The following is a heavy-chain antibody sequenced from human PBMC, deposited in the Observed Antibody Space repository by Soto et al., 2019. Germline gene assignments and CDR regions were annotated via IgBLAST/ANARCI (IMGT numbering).Heavy chain of an antibody. CDR3: ASRLSGYDWAYYAMDV. D-gene: IGHD5-12*01. V-gene: IGHV1-69*13. CDR2: IIPIFGTA. J-gene: IGHJ6*02. CDR1: GGTFSSYA. Sequence: ASVKVSCKASGGTFSSYAISWVRQAPGQGLEWMGGIIPIFGTANYAQKFQGRVTITADESTSTAYMELSSLRSEDTAVYYCASRLSGYDWAYYAMDVWGQGTTVTVSS.